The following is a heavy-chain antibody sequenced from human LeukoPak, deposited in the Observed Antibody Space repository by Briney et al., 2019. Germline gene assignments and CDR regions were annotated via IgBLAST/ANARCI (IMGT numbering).Heavy chain of an antibody. CDR1: GGSISSYY. CDR2: IYYSGST. J-gene: IGHJ5*02. CDR3: ARDFGRYDFWSGYPDGGNWFDP. V-gene: IGHV4-59*01. Sequence: SETLSLTCTVSGGSISSYYWSWIRQPPGTGLEWIGYIYYSGSTNYNPSLKSRVTISVDTSKNQFSLKLSSVTAADTAVYYCARDFGRYDFWSGYPDGGNWFDPWGQGTLVTVSS. D-gene: IGHD3-3*01.